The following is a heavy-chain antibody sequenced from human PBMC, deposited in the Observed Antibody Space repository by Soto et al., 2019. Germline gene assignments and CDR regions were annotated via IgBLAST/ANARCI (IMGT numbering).Heavy chain of an antibody. J-gene: IGHJ4*02. Sequence: PGGSLRLSCAASGFTFSSYAMHWVRQAPGKGLEWVAVISYDGSNKYYADSVKGRFTISRDNSKNTLYLQMNSLRAEDTAVYYCARGTGYYPDYWGQGTLVTVS. CDR3: ARGTGYYPDY. V-gene: IGHV3-30-3*01. CDR2: ISYDGSNK. D-gene: IGHD3-22*01. CDR1: GFTFSSYA.